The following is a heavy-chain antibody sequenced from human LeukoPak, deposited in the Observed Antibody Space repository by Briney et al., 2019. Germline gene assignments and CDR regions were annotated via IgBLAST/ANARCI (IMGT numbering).Heavy chain of an antibody. D-gene: IGHD1-1*01. Sequence: ASETLSLTCTVSGGSISGYYWSWIRQPPGKGLEWIGNISYSGSTNYSPSLESRVTISVSSSKHQFYLRLSSVMAADTGVYYCARDSDWDGLTFDYRGRGTLVTVSS. CDR3: ARDSDWDGLTFDY. CDR1: GGSISGYY. CDR2: ISYSGST. V-gene: IGHV4-59*01. J-gene: IGHJ4*02.